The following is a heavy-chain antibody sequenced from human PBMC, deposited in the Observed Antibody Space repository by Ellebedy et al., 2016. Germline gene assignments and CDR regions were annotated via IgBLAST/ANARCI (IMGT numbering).Heavy chain of an antibody. CDR3: ARDWESAVTTETYRGDAFDI. V-gene: IGHV6-1*01. CDR2: TYYRSKWYN. J-gene: IGHJ3*02. D-gene: IGHD4-17*01. Sequence: SQTLSLTCAISGDSVSSNSAAWNWIRQSPSRGLEWLGRTYYRSKWYNDYAVSVKSRITINPDTSKNQFSLQLNSVTPEDTAVYYCARDWESAVTTETYRGDAFDIWGQGTMVTVSS. CDR1: GDSVSSNSAA.